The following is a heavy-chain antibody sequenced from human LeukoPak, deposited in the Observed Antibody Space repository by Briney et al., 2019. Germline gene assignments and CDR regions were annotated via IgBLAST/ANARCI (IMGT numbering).Heavy chain of an antibody. J-gene: IGHJ4*02. CDR2: VYHSGST. CDR1: GYSISSGYY. Sequence: SETLSLTCAVSGYSISSGYYWGWIRQPPGKGLEGIGSVYHSGSTSYNPSLVSRVAISVDTSRNQFSLKLRSMTAADTAVYYCVRVYTGSSWGAFDYWGQGTLVTVSS. V-gene: IGHV4-38-2*01. D-gene: IGHD2-2*02. CDR3: VRVYTGSSWGAFDY.